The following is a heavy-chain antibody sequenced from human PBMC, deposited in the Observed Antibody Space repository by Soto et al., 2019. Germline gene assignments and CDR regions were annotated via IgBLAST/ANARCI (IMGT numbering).Heavy chain of an antibody. D-gene: IGHD3-3*01. J-gene: IGHJ4*02. CDR3: AKGRYDFWSPYYFDS. V-gene: IGHV3-9*01. CDR2: ISWDSAVI. CDR1: GFTFDDYA. Sequence: EMELVESGGGFIEPGRSLRLSCAASGFTFDDYAIHWVRQAPGKGLEWVSGISWDSAVIDYAVSVKGRFTIGRDNARNSLYLQMDSLRDEDTALYYCAKGRYDFWSPYYFDSWGQGTLVTVSS.